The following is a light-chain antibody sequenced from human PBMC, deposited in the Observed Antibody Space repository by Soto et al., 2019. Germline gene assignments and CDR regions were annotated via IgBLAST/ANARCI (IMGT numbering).Light chain of an antibody. CDR3: QQFIDGWT. Sequence: DIQITLSPPTLSSCLLDIVTITCRASQSISSWLAWYQQKPGKAPKLLIYDVSSLESGVPSRFRGSGSETEFTLTISGLQTDDFATYYCQQFIDGWTFGQGTKVDIK. CDR1: QSISSW. J-gene: IGKJ1*01. V-gene: IGKV1-5*01. CDR2: DVS.